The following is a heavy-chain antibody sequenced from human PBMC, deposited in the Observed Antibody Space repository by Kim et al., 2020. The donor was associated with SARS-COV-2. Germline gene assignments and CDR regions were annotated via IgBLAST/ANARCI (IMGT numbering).Heavy chain of an antibody. CDR3: AKDLLRFGELFVDY. D-gene: IGHD3-10*01. V-gene: IGHV3-23*01. Sequence: ADTVKGRFTISRDNSKNPLYLQMNSLRAEDTAVYYWAKDLLRFGELFVDYWGQGTLVTVSS. J-gene: IGHJ4*02.